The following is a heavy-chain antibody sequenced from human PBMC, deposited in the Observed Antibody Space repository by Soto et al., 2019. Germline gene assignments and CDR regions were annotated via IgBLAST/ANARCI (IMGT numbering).Heavy chain of an antibody. V-gene: IGHV2-26*02. CDR3: ARRPLAGAVRPCIDP. Sequence: QVPLKASGPVLVKPTETLTLRCTVSGLSITDSKMGLSWIRQPPGQPLEWLAHIDSSDEKSYSTCLKSRLATSQATPKSQIVVNMANLDPGETATYDCARRPLAGAVRPCIDPWVQGIPFTFSS. CDR2: IDSSDEK. J-gene: IGHJ5*02. CDR1: GLSITDSKMG.